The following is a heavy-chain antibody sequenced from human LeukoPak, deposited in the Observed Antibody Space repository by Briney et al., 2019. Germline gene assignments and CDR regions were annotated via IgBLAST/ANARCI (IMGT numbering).Heavy chain of an antibody. CDR3: ARKGVGGYSYGFDY. CDR2: INHSGST. J-gene: IGHJ4*02. D-gene: IGHD5-18*01. V-gene: IGHV4-34*01. CDR1: GGSFSGYY. Sequence: PSETLSLTCAVYGGSFSGYYWSWIRQPPGKGLEWIGEINHSGSTNYNPSLKSRVTISVDTSKNQFSLELSSVTAADTAVYYCARKGVGGYSYGFDYWGQGTLVTVSS.